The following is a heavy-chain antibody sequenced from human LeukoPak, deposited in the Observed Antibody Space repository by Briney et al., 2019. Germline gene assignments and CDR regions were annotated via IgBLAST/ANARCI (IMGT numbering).Heavy chain of an antibody. CDR2: IYHSGST. V-gene: IGHV4-38-2*02. CDR3: ARERGENYESSGDIDS. Sequence: SDTLSLTCAVSGYFISSGYYWGWIRQPPGEGLEGIGSIYHSGSTYYNPSLNSRLTISVDTSKNQFSLKLSSVTAADTAVYYCARERGENYESSGDIDSWGQGTLVTVSS. J-gene: IGHJ4*02. D-gene: IGHD3-22*01. CDR1: GYFISSGYY.